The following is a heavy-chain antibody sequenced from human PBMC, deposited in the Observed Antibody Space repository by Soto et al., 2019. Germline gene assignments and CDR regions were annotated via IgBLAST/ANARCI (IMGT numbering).Heavy chain of an antibody. V-gene: IGHV1-69*01. Sequence: QVQLVQSGAEVKKPGSSVKFSCKASGGTFSSYAISWVRQAPGQGLEWMGGIIPIFGTANYAQKFQGRVTITADESTSTAYMELSSLRSEDTAVYYCARDISGYSSSWDIFDYWGQGTLVTVSS. CDR2: IIPIFGTA. J-gene: IGHJ4*02. D-gene: IGHD6-13*01. CDR3: ARDISGYSSSWDIFDY. CDR1: GGTFSSYA.